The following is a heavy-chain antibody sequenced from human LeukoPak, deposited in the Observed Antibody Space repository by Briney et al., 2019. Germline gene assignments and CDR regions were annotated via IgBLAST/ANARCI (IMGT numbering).Heavy chain of an antibody. V-gene: IGHV4-59*08. CDR3: ASLSSGSYRIFDY. J-gene: IGHJ4*02. D-gene: IGHD1-26*01. Sequence: SETLSLTCTVSGGSISSYYWSWIRQPPGKGLEWIGYIYYSGSSNYNPSLKSRVTISVDTSKNQFSLKLSSVAAADTAVYYCASLSSGSYRIFDYWGQGTLVTVSS. CDR1: GGSISSYY. CDR2: IYYSGSS.